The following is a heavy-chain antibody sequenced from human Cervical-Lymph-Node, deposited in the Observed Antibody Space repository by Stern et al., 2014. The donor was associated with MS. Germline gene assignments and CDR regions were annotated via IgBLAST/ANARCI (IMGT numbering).Heavy chain of an antibody. CDR1: GYSFTIYY. CDR2: IYPYVSDT. V-gene: IGHV5-51*01. CDR3: ARHVQGFDY. J-gene: IGHJ4*02. Sequence: EVQLVESGAEVKKPGASVKISCKLSGYSFTIYYIAWVRQTPGKGLEWMGVIYPYVSDTTYSPSFQGQVTISADKSITPAYLQWSSLRASDTAMYYCARHVQGFDYWGQGTLVTVSS.